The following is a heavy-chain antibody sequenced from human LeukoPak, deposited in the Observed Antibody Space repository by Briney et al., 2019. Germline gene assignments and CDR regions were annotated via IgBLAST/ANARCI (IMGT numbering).Heavy chain of an antibody. CDR1: GYSFNSYG. CDR3: ARGSGTMTMTTFGGVIVYGMDV. CDR2: ISAYNGNT. J-gene: IGHJ6*02. Sequence: GASVKVSCKAFGYSFNSYGIIWVRQAPGQGLEWMGWISAYNGNTNSAQKLQGRVTMTTDTSKRIAYTELRSLRSDDTAVYYCARGSGTMTMTTFGGVIVYGMDVWGQGTTVSVSS. D-gene: IGHD3-16*02. V-gene: IGHV1-18*01.